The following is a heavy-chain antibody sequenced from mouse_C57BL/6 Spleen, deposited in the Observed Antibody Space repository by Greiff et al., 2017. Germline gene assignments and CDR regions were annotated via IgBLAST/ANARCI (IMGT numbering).Heavy chain of an antibody. CDR2: IHPNSGST. CDR1: GYTFTSYW. D-gene: IGHD2-4*01. CDR3: ARSPYDYDGGFAY. J-gene: IGHJ3*01. V-gene: IGHV1-64*01. Sequence: QVHVKQPGAELVKPGASVKLSCKASGYTFTSYWMHWVKQRPGQGLEWIGMIHPNSGSTNYNEKFKSKATLTVDKSSSTAYMQLSSLTSEDSAVYYCARSPYDYDGGFAYWGQGTLVTVSA.